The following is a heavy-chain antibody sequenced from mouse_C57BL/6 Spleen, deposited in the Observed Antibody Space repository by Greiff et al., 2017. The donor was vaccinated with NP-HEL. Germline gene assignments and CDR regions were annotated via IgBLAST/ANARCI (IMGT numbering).Heavy chain of an antibody. Sequence: EVQLQQSGPELVKPGASVKMSCKASGYTFTDYNMHWVKQSHGKSLEWIGYINPNNGGTSYNQKFKGKATLTVNKSSSTAYMELRSLTSEDSAVYYCARERPLLRRLDYWGQGTTLTVSS. J-gene: IGHJ2*01. D-gene: IGHD1-1*01. CDR3: ARERPLLRRLDY. CDR1: GYTFTDYN. CDR2: INPNNGGT. V-gene: IGHV1-22*01.